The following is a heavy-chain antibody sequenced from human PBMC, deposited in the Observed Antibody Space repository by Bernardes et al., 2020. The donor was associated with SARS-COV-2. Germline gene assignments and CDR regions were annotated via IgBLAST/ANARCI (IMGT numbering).Heavy chain of an antibody. J-gene: IGHJ4*02. CDR3: ARGRPTVSDF. Sequence: GGSLRLSCAASGSTFSDYNINWVRQAPGKGLEWISYISSSSSHIYYVDSVKGRFTISRDNAKNSVYLQMDSLRADDTAVYYCARGRPTVSDFWGQGTLVTVSS. CDR2: ISSSSSHI. V-gene: IGHV3-48*01. CDR1: GSTFSDYN. D-gene: IGHD4-4*01.